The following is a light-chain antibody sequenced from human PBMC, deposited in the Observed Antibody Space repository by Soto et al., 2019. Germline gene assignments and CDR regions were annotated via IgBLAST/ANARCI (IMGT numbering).Light chain of an antibody. CDR1: ENVDTN. CDR2: GAS. Sequence: EIVMTQSPATLSVSPGEGATLSCRASENVDTNLAWYQHKPGQAPRLLIYGASTGAAGVPARFSGSGSGTEVLLAISSLEAADVAVYYCQHCHKWPRITLGPWTRLE. CDR3: QHCHKWPRIT. J-gene: IGKJ5*01. V-gene: IGKV3-15*01.